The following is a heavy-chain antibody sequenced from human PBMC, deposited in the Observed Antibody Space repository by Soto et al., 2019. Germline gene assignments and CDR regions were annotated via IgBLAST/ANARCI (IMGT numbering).Heavy chain of an antibody. CDR2: IYWDDDK. V-gene: IGHV2-5*02. CDR3: AHGVSEGINI. CDR1: GFSLSTSGVG. J-gene: IGHJ4*02. Sequence: QITLKESGTTLVKPTQTLTLTCTFSGFSLSTSGVGVGWSRQPPGKALEWLALIYWDDDKRYSPSLKSRLTITKNTTKNQVDLTMTNIDPVDTATYHYAHGVSEGINIWCQATLVTVS. D-gene: IGHD2-15*01.